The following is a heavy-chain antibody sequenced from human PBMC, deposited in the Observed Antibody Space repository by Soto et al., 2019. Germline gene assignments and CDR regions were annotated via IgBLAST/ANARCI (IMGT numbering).Heavy chain of an antibody. J-gene: IGHJ4*02. Sequence: QVQLQESGPGLVKPSQTLSLTCTVSGGSISSGGYYWSWIRQHPGKGLEWIGYIYYSGRTYYNPSLKSRVTISVDTSKNQFSLKLSSVTAADTAVYYCARGTVGATTSYFDFWGQGTLVTVSS. CDR1: GGSISSGGYY. D-gene: IGHD1-26*01. CDR3: ARGTVGATTSYFDF. V-gene: IGHV4-31*03. CDR2: IYYSGRT.